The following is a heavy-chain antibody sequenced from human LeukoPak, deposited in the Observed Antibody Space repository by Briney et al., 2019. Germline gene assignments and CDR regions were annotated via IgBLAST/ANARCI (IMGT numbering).Heavy chain of an antibody. CDR1: GFTVSSNY. CDR3: AALSGYATSGYFDY. CDR2: IYSGGST. J-gene: IGHJ4*02. D-gene: IGHD5-12*01. Sequence: GGSLRLSCAASGFTVSSNYMSWVRQAPGKGLRWVSVIYSGGSTYYADSVKGRFTISRDNSKNTLYLQMNSLRAEDTAVYYCAALSGYATSGYFDYWGQGTLVTVSS. V-gene: IGHV3-53*01.